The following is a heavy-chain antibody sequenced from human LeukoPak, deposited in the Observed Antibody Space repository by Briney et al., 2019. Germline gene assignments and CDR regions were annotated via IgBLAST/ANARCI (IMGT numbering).Heavy chain of an antibody. CDR2: IYYSGST. J-gene: IGHJ5*02. CDR1: GGSISSYY. D-gene: IGHD1-1*01. CDR3: ARHVLDAINWFDP. Sequence: SGTLSLTCTVSGGSISSYYWSWIRQPPGKGLEWIGYIYYSGSTNYNPSLKSRVTISVDTSKNQIFLKLSSVTAADTAVYYCARHVLDAINWFDPWGQGTLVTVSS. V-gene: IGHV4-59*08.